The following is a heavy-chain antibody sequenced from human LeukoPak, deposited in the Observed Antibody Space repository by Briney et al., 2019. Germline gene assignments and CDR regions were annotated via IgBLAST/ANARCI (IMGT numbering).Heavy chain of an antibody. D-gene: IGHD2-21*02. J-gene: IGHJ4*02. V-gene: IGHV1-46*01. CDR1: GYTFTSYY. CDR3: ARITGPATAFFDY. Sequence: ASVKVSCKASGYTFTSYYMHWVRQAPGQGLEWMGIINPSGGSTSYAQKFQGRVTMTRDMSTSTAYMELRSLRSDDTAVYYCARITGPATAFFDYWGQGTLVTVFS. CDR2: INPSGGST.